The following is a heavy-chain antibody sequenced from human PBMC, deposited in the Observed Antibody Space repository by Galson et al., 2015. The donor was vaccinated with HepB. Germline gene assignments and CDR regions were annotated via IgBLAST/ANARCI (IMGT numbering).Heavy chain of an antibody. CDR2: MNTNTGKP. J-gene: IGHJ4*02. V-gene: IGHV7-4-1*02. CDR3: ARVPWSSSWYYYFDS. D-gene: IGHD6-13*01. CDR1: GYTFTDYV. Sequence: SVKVSCKASGYTFTDYVVNWVRQAPGQGLEWMGWMNTNTGKPTYAPGFAGRFVFSLDTSVTTAYLQISSLETDDTAVYYGARVPWSSSWYYYFDSWGQGTLVTVSS.